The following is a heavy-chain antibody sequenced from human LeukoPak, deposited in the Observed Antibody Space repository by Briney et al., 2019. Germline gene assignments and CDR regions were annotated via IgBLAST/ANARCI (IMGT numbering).Heavy chain of an antibody. J-gene: IGHJ4*02. CDR3: ASRYCSGGDCYLSFDH. V-gene: IGHV3-21*01. Sequence: GGSLRLSCAASGFPFSNYAMTWVRQAPGKGLEWVSSISSSSTYIHYADSVKGRFTISRDNAKDSLYLQMNSLRVEDTAVYYCASRYCSGGDCYLSFDHWGQGTLVTVSS. CDR2: ISSSSTYI. CDR1: GFPFSNYA. D-gene: IGHD2-15*01.